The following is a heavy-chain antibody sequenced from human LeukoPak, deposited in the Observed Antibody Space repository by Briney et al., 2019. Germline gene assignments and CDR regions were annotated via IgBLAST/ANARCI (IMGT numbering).Heavy chain of an antibody. CDR3: ARDSAGYYDSSGYRAFDI. CDR1: GYSISSGYY. D-gene: IGHD3-22*01. CDR2: IYHSGST. Sequence: PSETLSLTCTVSGYSISSGYYWGWIRQPPGKGLEWIGSIYHSGSTYYNPSLKSRVTISVDTSKNQFSLKLSSVTAADTTVYYCARDSAGYYDSSGYRAFDIWGQGTMVTVSS. V-gene: IGHV4-38-2*02. J-gene: IGHJ3*02.